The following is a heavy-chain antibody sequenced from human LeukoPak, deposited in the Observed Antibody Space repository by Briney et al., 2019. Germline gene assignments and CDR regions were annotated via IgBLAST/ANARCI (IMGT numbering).Heavy chain of an antibody. D-gene: IGHD5-18*01. J-gene: IGHJ6*03. CDR3: ARGSQGYSYGGYYYYMDV. V-gene: IGHV1-69*05. CDR2: IIPIFGTA. CDR1: GGTFSSYA. Sequence: SSVKVSCKASGGTFSSYAISWVRQAPGQGLEWMGRIIPIFGTANYAQKFQGRVTITTDESTSTAYMELSSLRSEDTAVYYRARGSQGYSYGGYYYYMDVWGKGTTVTVSS.